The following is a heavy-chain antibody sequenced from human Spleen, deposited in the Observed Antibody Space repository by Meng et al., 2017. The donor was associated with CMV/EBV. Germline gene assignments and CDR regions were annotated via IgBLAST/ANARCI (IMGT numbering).Heavy chain of an antibody. Sequence: GSLRLSCTVSGGSVGDGSYYWSWIRQPPGEGLEWIGYIYYTTSTNFNPSLKSRVTISVDTSKNQFSLKLSSVTAADTAVYYCARDSGSSSSWYFSGPDYYYGMDVWGQGTTVTVSS. CDR3: ARDSGSSSSWYFSGPDYYYGMDV. J-gene: IGHJ6*02. D-gene: IGHD6-13*01. CDR1: GGSVGDGSYY. CDR2: IYYTTST. V-gene: IGHV4-61*01.